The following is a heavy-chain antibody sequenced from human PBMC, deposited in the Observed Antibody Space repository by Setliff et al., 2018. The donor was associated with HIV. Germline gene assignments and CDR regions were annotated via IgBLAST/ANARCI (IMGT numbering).Heavy chain of an antibody. CDR2: INSYNGNT. V-gene: IGHV1-18*01. CDR3: SRSGVPPYYYYGMDV. Sequence: ASVKVSCKASADTFTNCLINWVRQAPGQGLEWMGWINSYNGNTKFAQEFQGRVTMTTDTSTTTAFMELRSLKADDTGIYYCSRSGVPPYYYYGMDVWGQGTTVTVSS. J-gene: IGHJ6*02. CDR1: ADTFTNCL. D-gene: IGHD3-10*01.